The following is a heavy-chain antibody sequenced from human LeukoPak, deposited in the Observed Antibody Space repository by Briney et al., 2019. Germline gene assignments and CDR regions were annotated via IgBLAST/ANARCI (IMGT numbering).Heavy chain of an antibody. D-gene: IGHD6-6*01. CDR3: ARLERTGIAARPAAFDI. CDR2: IYHSGTT. CDR1: GYSISSGYY. J-gene: IGHJ3*02. V-gene: IGHV4-38-2*02. Sequence: SETLSLTCIVSGYSISSGYYWGGIRQPPGKGLEWIGSIYHSGTTYYNPSLKSRVTISVDTSKNHFSLELSSVTAADTAVYYCARLERTGIAARPAAFDIWGQGTMVTVTS.